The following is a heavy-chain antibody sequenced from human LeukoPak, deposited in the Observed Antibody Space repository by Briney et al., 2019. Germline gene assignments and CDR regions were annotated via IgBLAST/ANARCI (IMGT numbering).Heavy chain of an antibody. CDR1: GFTFSSYS. V-gene: IGHV3-48*01. Sequence: GGSLRLSCAASGFTFSSYSMNWVRQAPGKGLEWVSYISSSSSTIYYADSVKGRFTISRDNAKNSLYLQMNSLRAEDTAVYYCARIPLRIAAAAHGVVWFDPWGQGTLVTVSS. D-gene: IGHD6-13*01. CDR2: ISSSSSTI. CDR3: ARIPLRIAAAAHGVVWFDP. J-gene: IGHJ5*02.